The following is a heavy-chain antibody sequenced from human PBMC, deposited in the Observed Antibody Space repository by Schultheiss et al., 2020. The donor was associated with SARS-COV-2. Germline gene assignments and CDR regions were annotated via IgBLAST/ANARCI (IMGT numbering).Heavy chain of an antibody. Sequence: GESLKISCAASGFTFSSYGMHWVRQAPGKGLEWVAVISYDGSNKYYADSVKGRFTISRDNSKNTLYLQMNSLRAEDTAVYYCAKDSIWFGDLLSFQTFDYWGQGTLVTVSS. D-gene: IGHD3-10*01. CDR3: AKDSIWFGDLLSFQTFDY. V-gene: IGHV3-30*18. CDR2: ISYDGSNK. CDR1: GFTFSSYG. J-gene: IGHJ4*02.